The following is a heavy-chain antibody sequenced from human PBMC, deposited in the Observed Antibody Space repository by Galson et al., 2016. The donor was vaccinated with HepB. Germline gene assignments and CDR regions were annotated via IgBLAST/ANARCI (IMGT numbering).Heavy chain of an antibody. CDR2: ISGGGNNA. J-gene: IGHJ4*02. CDR1: GFTFNNYA. Sequence: SLRLSCAASGFTFNNYAMSWVRQAPGKGLEWVSGISGGGNNAYYADSVKGRFTISRDNSNNTLYLQTNSLRAEDTAVYYCARGGPFSTSWYLDFWGQGTLLTVSS. CDR3: ARGGPFSTSWYLDF. D-gene: IGHD6-13*01. V-gene: IGHV3-23*01.